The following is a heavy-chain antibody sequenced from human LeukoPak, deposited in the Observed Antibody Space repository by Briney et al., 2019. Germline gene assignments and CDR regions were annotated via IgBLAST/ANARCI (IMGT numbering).Heavy chain of an antibody. D-gene: IGHD6-6*01. J-gene: IGHJ4*02. CDR2: IIPIFGTA. V-gene: IGHV1-69*13. CDR3: ARFSIGYSSSSPTVDY. Sequence: ASVKVSCKASGYTFTGYYMHWVRQAPGQGLEWMGGIIPIFGTANYAQKFQGRVTITADESTSTAYMELSSLRSEDTAVYYCARFSIGYSSSSPTVDYWGQGTLVTVSS. CDR1: GYTFTGYY.